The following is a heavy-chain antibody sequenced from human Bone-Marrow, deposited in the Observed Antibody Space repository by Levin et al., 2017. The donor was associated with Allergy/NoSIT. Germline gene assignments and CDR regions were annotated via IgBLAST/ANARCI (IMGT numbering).Heavy chain of an antibody. V-gene: IGHV1-69*13. CDR2: IIPIFGTA. CDR3: ARDWSLAVAGTIPLVKDAFDS. CDR1: GGTFSSYA. J-gene: IGHJ3*02. D-gene: IGHD6-19*01. Sequence: GASVKVSCKASGGTFSSYAISWVRQAPGQGLEWMGGIIPIFGTANYAQKFQGRVTITADESTSTAYMELSSLRSEDTAVYYCARDWSLAVAGTIPLVKDAFDSWGQGTMVTVSS.